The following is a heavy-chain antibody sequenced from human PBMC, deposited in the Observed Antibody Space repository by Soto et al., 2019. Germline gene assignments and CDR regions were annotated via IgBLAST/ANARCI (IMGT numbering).Heavy chain of an antibody. CDR2: ISGSGGST. Sequence: EVQLLESGGGLVQPGGSLRLSCAASGFTFSSYAMSWVRQAPGKALEWVSAISGSGGSTYYADSVKGRFTISRDNSKNTLYLQMNSLRAEDTAVYYCAKITTGTTVPFVYWGQGTLVTVSS. D-gene: IGHD1-1*01. CDR1: GFTFSSYA. J-gene: IGHJ4*02. CDR3: AKITTGTTVPFVY. V-gene: IGHV3-23*01.